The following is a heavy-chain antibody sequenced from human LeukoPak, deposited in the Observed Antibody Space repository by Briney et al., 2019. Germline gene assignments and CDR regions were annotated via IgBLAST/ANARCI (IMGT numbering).Heavy chain of an antibody. CDR1: GFAFSSYG. CDR2: IWFDGNTK. CDR3: ARVPHPGSSSTWYSSVFGGTPPDY. V-gene: IGHV3-33*01. D-gene: IGHD6-13*01. Sequence: GTSLRLSCAASGFAFSSYGMHWVRQAPGKGLEWVAVIWFDGNTKYYADSVKGRFTLSRDNSKSTLYPQMSNLRAEDTAVYYCARVPHPGSSSTWYSSVFGGTPPDYWGQGTLVTVSS. J-gene: IGHJ4*02.